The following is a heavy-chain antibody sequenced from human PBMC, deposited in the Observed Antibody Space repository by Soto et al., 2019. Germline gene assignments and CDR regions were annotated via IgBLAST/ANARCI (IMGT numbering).Heavy chain of an antibody. CDR1: EFTFSDYA. CDR2: INSDGSST. D-gene: IGHD3-16*01. J-gene: IGHJ6*02. Sequence: GGSLRLSCAASEFTFSDYAMSWVRQAPGKGLVWVSRINSDGSSTSYADSVKGRFTISRDNAKNTLYLQMNSLRAEDTAVYYCARKFAFGEKRRYGMDVWGQGTTVTVSS. CDR3: ARKFAFGEKRRYGMDV. V-gene: IGHV3-74*01.